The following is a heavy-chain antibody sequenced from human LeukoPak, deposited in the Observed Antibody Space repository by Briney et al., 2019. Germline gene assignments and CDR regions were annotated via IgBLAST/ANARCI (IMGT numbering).Heavy chain of an antibody. J-gene: IGHJ4*02. V-gene: IGHV6-1*01. D-gene: IGHD4-23*01. CDR3: ARVVDPSYADYGGMFDS. CDR2: TYYRSKWYN. Sequence: SQTLSLTFVISGDSVSTNSAAWNWIRQSPSRGLEWLGRTYYRSKWYNDYAVSVKSRITITPDTSKNQFSLQLNSVTPEDTAMYYCARVVDPSYADYGGMFDSWGQGALVTVSS. CDR1: GDSVSTNSAA.